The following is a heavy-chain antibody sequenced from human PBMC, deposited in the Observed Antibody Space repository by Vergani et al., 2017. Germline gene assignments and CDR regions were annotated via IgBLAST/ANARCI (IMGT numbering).Heavy chain of an antibody. CDR3: ASFLMTIFGVVISSFFDS. J-gene: IGHJ4*02. Sequence: QVQLVQSGAEVKKPGASVKVSCKASGYTFTSYGISWVRQAPGQGLEWMGWISAYTGNTNDAQKLPGRVTLTTDTSPATAYMKLRRLRTNDTAVYYCASFLMTIFGVVISSFFDSWGQGTLVTVSS. V-gene: IGHV1-18*01. D-gene: IGHD3-3*01. CDR2: ISAYTGNT. CDR1: GYTFTSYG.